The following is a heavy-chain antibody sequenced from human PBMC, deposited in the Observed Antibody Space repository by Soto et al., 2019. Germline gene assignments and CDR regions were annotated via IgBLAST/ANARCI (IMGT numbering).Heavy chain of an antibody. Sequence: PSETLSLTCTVSGGYINSGDYHWTWIRQSPGQGLEWIGAIYYSASNYDNPSLGSRIHMTVDTSKNQFSLKLTSVTAEDTAVYYCARDRNSGSRPDAFDIWGQGTMVTVSS. J-gene: IGHJ3*02. V-gene: IGHV4-30-4*01. D-gene: IGHD1-26*01. CDR1: GGYINSGDYH. CDR3: ARDRNSGSRPDAFDI. CDR2: IYYSASN.